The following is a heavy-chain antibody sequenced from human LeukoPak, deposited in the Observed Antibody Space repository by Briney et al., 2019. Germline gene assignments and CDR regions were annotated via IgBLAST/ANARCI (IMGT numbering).Heavy chain of an antibody. CDR2: ISPGGGMT. CDR1: GFIFSDYH. V-gene: IGHV3-11*04. D-gene: IGHD2/OR15-2a*01. J-gene: IGHJ6*02. Sequence: PGGSLRLSCAASGFIFSDYHMSWIRQAPGKGLEGLSYISPGGGMTYFADSVKGRFTISRDNARNSLSLHMNSLRAEDTGVYYCARIGTTTRGPAGLDVWGQGTTVTVSS. CDR3: ARIGTTTRGPAGLDV.